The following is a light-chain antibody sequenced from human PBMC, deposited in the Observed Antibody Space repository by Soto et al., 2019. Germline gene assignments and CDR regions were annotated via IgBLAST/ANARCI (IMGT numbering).Light chain of an antibody. CDR1: QGISNY. V-gene: IGKV1-27*01. Sequence: DIQMTQSPSSLSASVGDRVTITCRATQGISNYLAWYQQKPGKVPKLLIYAASTLQSGVPSRFSGSGSGIDFTLTISSLQPEDVATYYCQRYISAPFTYGPGTNVDIK. CDR3: QRYISAPFT. CDR2: AAS. J-gene: IGKJ3*01.